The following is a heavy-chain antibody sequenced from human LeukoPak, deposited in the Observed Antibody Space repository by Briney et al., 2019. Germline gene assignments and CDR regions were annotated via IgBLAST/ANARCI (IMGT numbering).Heavy chain of an antibody. J-gene: IGHJ4*02. Sequence: ASVKVSCKASGYTFTSYGFSWVRQAPGQGLEWMGGISAYNGRTNYAQKFQGRVTMTTDTSTSTGYMELRSLISDDTAVYYCARDLIVGASNGYFDYWGQGTLITVSS. V-gene: IGHV1-18*01. CDR1: GYTFTSYG. CDR3: ARDLIVGASNGYFDY. CDR2: ISAYNGRT. D-gene: IGHD1-26*01.